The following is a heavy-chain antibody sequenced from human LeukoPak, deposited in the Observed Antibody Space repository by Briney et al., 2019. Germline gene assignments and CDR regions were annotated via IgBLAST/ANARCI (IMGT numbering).Heavy chain of an antibody. Sequence: GGSLRLSCTVSGFTVSSNSMSWVRQAPGKGLEWVSFIYSDNTHYSDSVKGRFTISRDNSKNTLYLQMNSLRAEDTAVYYCAKDQYYGSGSTEFDYWGQGTLVTVSS. CDR2: IYSDNT. V-gene: IGHV3-53*01. D-gene: IGHD3-10*01. J-gene: IGHJ4*02. CDR1: GFTVSSNS. CDR3: AKDQYYGSGSTEFDY.